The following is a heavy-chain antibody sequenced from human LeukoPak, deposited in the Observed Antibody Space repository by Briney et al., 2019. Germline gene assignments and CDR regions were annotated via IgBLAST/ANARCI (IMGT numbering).Heavy chain of an antibody. D-gene: IGHD3-9*01. V-gene: IGHV3-30*02. Sequence: GGSLRLSCAASGFTFSSYYMPWVRQAPGKCLEWVAVVHNDGDTKYFGDSVKGRFTISRDNSKNTLYLQMNSLRAEDTAVYYCATGTGYYYDRWGQGTLVTVAS. CDR3: ATGTGYYYDR. J-gene: IGHJ4*02. CDR1: GFTFSSYY. CDR2: VHNDGDTK.